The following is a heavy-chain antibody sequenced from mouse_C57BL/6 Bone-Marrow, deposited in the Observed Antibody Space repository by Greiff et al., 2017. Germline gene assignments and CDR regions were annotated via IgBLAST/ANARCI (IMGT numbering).Heavy chain of an antibody. Sequence: VQLQQPGAELVMPGASVKLSCKASGYTFTSYWMPWVKQRPGQGLEWIGEIDPSDSYTNYNQKFKGKSTLTVDKSSSTAYMQLSSLTSEDSSVYYCASKEVRGFAYWGQGTLVTVSA. V-gene: IGHV1-69*01. CDR2: IDPSDSYT. CDR3: ASKEVRGFAY. D-gene: IGHD2-14*01. CDR1: GYTFTSYW. J-gene: IGHJ3*01.